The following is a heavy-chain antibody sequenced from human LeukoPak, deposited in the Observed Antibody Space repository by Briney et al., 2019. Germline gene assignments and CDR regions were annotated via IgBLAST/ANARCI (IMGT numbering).Heavy chain of an antibody. CDR2: IYYSGST. CDR1: GGSISSGGYY. CDR3: ARDGGVRGVIP. J-gene: IGHJ5*02. V-gene: IGHV4-31*03. Sequence: SETLSLTCTVSGGSISSGGYYWSWIRQHPGKGLEWIGYIYYSGSTYYNPSLKSRATISVDTSKNQFSLKLSSVTAADTAVYYCARDGGVRGVIPWGQGTLVTVSS. D-gene: IGHD3-10*01.